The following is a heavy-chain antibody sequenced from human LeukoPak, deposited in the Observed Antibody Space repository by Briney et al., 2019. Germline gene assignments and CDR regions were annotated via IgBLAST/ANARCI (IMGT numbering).Heavy chain of an antibody. D-gene: IGHD2-2*01. V-gene: IGHV3-21*01. Sequence: NPGRSLRLSCAASGFTFSSYSLNWVRQAPGKGLEWVSSISSSSDHIYYADSVKGRFTISRDNARNTVYLHMNSLRAEDTAVCYCARADQGPLDYWGQGTLVTVSS. CDR1: GFTFSSYS. CDR3: ARADQGPLDY. CDR2: ISSSSDHI. J-gene: IGHJ4*02.